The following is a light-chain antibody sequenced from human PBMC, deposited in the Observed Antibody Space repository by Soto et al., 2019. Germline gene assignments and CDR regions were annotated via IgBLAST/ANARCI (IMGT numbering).Light chain of an antibody. CDR1: QSVSSKY. CDR3: QQYGSSLFT. Sequence: DIVLTQSPGTLTLSPGERATLSCRASQSVSSKYLAWYQQKPGQPPRVLIYGTSIRATGIPERFSDGGSGTDFTLTITRLESEDFAVYYYQQYGSSLFTFGPGTQVDFK. V-gene: IGKV3-20*01. J-gene: IGKJ3*01. CDR2: GTS.